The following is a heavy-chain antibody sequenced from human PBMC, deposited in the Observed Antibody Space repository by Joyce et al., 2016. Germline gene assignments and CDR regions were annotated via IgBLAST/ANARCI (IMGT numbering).Heavy chain of an antibody. J-gene: IGHJ3*02. CDR3: AGGFWSGDWSTYDI. V-gene: IGHV1-69*01. Sequence: QVQLVQSGTEVKKSGSSVKVSCKASGGHFNSYAINWVRQAPGQGLEWMGGLIPCFGRTNYAENFQGRVTLTADESTSTAYMDLSSLRSEDTAVYYCAGGFWSGDWSTYDIWGQGTMVTVSS. CDR2: LIPCFGRT. D-gene: IGHD3-3*01. CDR1: GGHFNSYA.